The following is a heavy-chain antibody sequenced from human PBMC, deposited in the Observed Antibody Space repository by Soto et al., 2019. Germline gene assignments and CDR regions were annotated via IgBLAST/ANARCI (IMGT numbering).Heavy chain of an antibody. V-gene: IGHV2-70*01. CDR1: GFSLRTSPMC. CDR2: IDWGDDK. CDR3: ARTTYYYDGGAYYSDY. J-gene: IGHJ4*02. Sequence: SGPTPVNPTQTLTLTCTFSGFSLRTSPMCVSWIRQPPGKALEWLALIDWGDDKYYATSLETRLTISKDTSKNQVVLTMTNVDPVDTATYYCARTTYYYDGGAYYSDYWGQGTLVTVSS. D-gene: IGHD3-22*01.